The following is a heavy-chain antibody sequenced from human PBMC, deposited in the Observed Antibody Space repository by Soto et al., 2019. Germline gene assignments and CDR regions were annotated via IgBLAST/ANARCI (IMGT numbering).Heavy chain of an antibody. CDR2: INGGNGNT. CDR1: GYSFTNYA. D-gene: IGHD3-22*01. J-gene: IGHJ2*01. CDR3: ARDRYYHDGSGLYWYFDL. Sequence: QVQLVQSGAEVKKPGASVKVSCKASGYSFTNYAMHWVRQAPGQGLEWMGWINGGNGNTKYSEKFQGRVTITRDTSASKAYMELSSLRSEDTAVYYCARDRYYHDGSGLYWYFDLWGRGTLVTVSS. V-gene: IGHV1-3*01.